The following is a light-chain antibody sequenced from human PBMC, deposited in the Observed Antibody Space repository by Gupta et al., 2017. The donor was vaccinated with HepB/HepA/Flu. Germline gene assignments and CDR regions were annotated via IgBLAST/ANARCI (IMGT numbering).Light chain of an antibody. V-gene: IGKV3-20*01. J-gene: IGKJ1*01. CDR3: HHYGSSSWT. Sequence: EIVLAQSPGTLSLSPGERATLSCRASQSISSSYLAWYQQKLGQAPRILIFGASSRATGTPDRFSGSGSGTDFTLTISRLEPEDFAVYYCHHYGSSSWTFGQGTKVEIK. CDR1: QSISSSY. CDR2: GAS.